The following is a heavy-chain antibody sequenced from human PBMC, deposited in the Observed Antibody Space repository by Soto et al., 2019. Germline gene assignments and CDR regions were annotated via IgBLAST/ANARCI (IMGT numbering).Heavy chain of an antibody. CDR1: GGSISSSGYY. V-gene: IGHV4-39*07. J-gene: IGHJ6*02. Sequence: SETLSLTCTVSGGSISSSGYYWGWIRQPPGKGLEWIGEIYHSGSTNYNPSLKSRVTISVDKSKNQFSLKLSSVTAADTAVYYCARVQSASYYYYGMDVWGQGTTVTVSS. D-gene: IGHD3-9*01. CDR2: IYHSGST. CDR3: ARVQSASYYYYGMDV.